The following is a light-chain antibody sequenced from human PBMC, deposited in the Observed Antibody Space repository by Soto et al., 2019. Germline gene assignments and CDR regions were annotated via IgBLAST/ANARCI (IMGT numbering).Light chain of an antibody. CDR1: SSDVGSYNL. CDR2: EVS. CDR3: CSYAGSSTSLVV. Sequence: QSALTQPASVSGSPGQSITISCTGTSSDVGSYNLVSWYQQHPGKAPKLMIYEVSKRPSGVSNRFSGSESGNTASLTISGLQAEDEADYYCCSYAGSSTSLVVFGGGTKLTVL. J-gene: IGLJ2*01. V-gene: IGLV2-23*02.